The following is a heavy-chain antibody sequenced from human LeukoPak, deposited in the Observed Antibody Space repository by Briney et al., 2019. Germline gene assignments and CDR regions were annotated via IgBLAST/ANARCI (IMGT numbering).Heavy chain of an antibody. CDR1: GFTFSSDA. J-gene: IGHJ4*02. Sequence: GGSLRLSCAASGFTFSSDAMGCVRQAPRKGVVWVSAICGSGGSTYYADSVKGRFTISRDNSKNTLYLQMNSLRAEDTAVYYCAKDPSPTTVPDYFDYWGERTPVTASS. V-gene: IGHV3-23*01. CDR3: AKDPSPTTVPDYFDY. CDR2: ICGSGGST. D-gene: IGHD4-17*01.